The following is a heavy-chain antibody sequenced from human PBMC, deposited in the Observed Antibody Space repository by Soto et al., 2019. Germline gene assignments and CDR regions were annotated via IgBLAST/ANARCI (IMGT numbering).Heavy chain of an antibody. CDR1: GCTFSSYW. CDR3: ARGTLPMTTAEVDAFDI. D-gene: IGHD4-17*01. CDR2: IKQDGSEK. Sequence: GGSLRLSCAASGCTFSSYWMSWVRQAPGKGLEWVANIKQDGSEKYYVDSVKGRFTISRDNAKNSLYLQMNSLRAEDTAVYYCARGTLPMTTAEVDAFDIWGQGTMVPVSS. V-gene: IGHV3-7*01. J-gene: IGHJ3*02.